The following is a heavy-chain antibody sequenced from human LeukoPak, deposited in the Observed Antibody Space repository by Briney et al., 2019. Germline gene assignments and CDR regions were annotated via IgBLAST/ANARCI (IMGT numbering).Heavy chain of an antibody. CDR2: TSVYNGNT. J-gene: IGHJ4*02. Sequence: SSVNVSCKASGYSFTSYGISWLRQAPGQGLEWMGVTSVYNGNTNYAQKHQDRVTMTTDTSTSTAYIELRSLRSDDTAVYYCARQDYYDSSGYYYPTFDYWAQGTLVTVSS. V-gene: IGHV1-18*01. D-gene: IGHD3-22*01. CDR1: GYSFTSYG. CDR3: ARQDYYDSSGYYYPTFDY.